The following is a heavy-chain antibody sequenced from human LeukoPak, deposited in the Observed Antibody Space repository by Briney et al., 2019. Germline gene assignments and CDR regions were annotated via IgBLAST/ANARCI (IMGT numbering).Heavy chain of an antibody. CDR2: IYYTGST. CDR1: GGSISSYY. D-gene: IGHD6-13*01. Sequence: SETLSLTCTVSGGSISSYYWSWIRQPPGKGLEWIGYIYYTGSTDYNPSLKSRVAISVDTSKNQFSLKPSSVTAADTAVYYCARGSKAAPGTFDYWGQGTLVTVSS. CDR3: ARGSKAAPGTFDY. J-gene: IGHJ4*02. V-gene: IGHV4-59*01.